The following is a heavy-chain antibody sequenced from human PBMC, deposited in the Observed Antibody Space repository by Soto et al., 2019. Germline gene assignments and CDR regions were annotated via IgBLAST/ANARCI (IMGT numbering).Heavy chain of an antibody. CDR2: ISGSGGST. J-gene: IGHJ4*02. Sequence: GGSLRPSCAASGFTFSSYSMSWVRQAPGKGLEWVSAISGSGGSTYYADSVKGRFTISRDNSKNTLYLQMNSLRAEDTAVYYCAKDQDIVATIFDYWGQGTLVTVSS. D-gene: IGHD5-12*01. V-gene: IGHV3-23*01. CDR3: AKDQDIVATIFDY. CDR1: GFTFSSYS.